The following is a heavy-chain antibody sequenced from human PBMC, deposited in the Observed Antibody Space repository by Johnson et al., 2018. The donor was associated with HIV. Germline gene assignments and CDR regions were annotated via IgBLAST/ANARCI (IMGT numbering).Heavy chain of an antibody. CDR1: GFSFVDYA. CDR3: ARGEPYYYDSSGYYYPDAFDI. Sequence: VQLVESGGRVERPGGSLRLSCVASGFSFVDYAMSWVRQRPGKGLEWVSGTNFNGANTGYADSVQGRFTISRDNSKNTLYLQMNSLRAKDTAVYYCARGEPYYYDSSGYYYPDAFDIWGQGTMVTVSS. CDR2: TNFNGANT. D-gene: IGHD3-22*01. J-gene: IGHJ3*02. V-gene: IGHV3-20*04.